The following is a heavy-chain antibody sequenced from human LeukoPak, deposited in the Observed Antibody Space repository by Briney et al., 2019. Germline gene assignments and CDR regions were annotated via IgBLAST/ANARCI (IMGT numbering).Heavy chain of an antibody. Sequence: GESLKISCQGSGYTFTSYWIGWARQLPGKGLEWMGIIYPGDSDTRYSPSFQGQVTISADKSISTAYLQWSSLKASDTAMYYCARHYTTTGRYYYYKDVWGKGTTVTVSS. J-gene: IGHJ6*03. D-gene: IGHD1-1*01. V-gene: IGHV5-51*01. CDR2: IYPGDSDT. CDR1: GYTFTSYW. CDR3: ARHYTTTGRYYYYKDV.